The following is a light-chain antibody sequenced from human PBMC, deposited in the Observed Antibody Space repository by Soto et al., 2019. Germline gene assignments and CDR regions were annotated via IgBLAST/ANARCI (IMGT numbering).Light chain of an antibody. J-gene: IGKJ1*01. V-gene: IGKV3-15*01. CDR2: GAS. CDR3: QQYNNWPGT. CDR1: QSVSSK. Sequence: EIVLTQSPGTLSVSPRERATLSCRASQSVSSKLAWYQQKPGQAPRLLFYGASTGATGIPARFSGSGSETDFTLSISSLQSEDFAVYYCQQYNNWPGTFGQGTKVDIK.